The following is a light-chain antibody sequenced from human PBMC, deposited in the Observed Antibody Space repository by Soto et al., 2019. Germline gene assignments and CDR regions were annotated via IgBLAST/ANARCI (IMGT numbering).Light chain of an antibody. V-gene: IGLV2-14*01. CDR3: SSYTSSSTYWV. J-gene: IGLJ3*02. CDR1: SSDVGGYNY. CDR2: DVS. Sequence: QSALTQPASVSGSPGQSITISCTGTSSDVGGYNYVSWYQQHPGKAPKLMILDVSSRPSGVSNRFSGSKSGNTASLSISGLQAEDEAHYFCSSYTSSSTYWVFGGGTMLTVL.